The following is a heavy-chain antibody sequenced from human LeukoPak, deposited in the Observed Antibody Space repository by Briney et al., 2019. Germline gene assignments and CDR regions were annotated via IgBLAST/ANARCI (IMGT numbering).Heavy chain of an antibody. CDR2: TYYSGST. Sequence: SETLSLTCTASGGSISSIIYYWGWIRQPPGKGLEWIATTYYSGSTYYNPSLKSRVSISVDTSKNQFPLRLTSVTATDTAVYYCARQGDGGRAFDYWGQGILVTVSS. J-gene: IGHJ4*02. CDR3: ARQGDGGRAFDY. V-gene: IGHV4-39*01. D-gene: IGHD4-23*01. CDR1: GGSISSIIYY.